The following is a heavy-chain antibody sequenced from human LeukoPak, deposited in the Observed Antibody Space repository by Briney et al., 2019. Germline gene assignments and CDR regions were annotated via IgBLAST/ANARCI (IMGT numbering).Heavy chain of an antibody. CDR1: GGSISSYY. V-gene: IGHV4-59*01. CDR3: ARVRSYGPQGYFDY. D-gene: IGHD5-18*01. J-gene: IGHJ4*02. Sequence: PSETLSLTCTVSGGSISSYYWSWIRQPPGKGLEWIGYIYYSGSTNYNPSLKSRVTISVDTSKNQFSLKLSSVTAADTAVYYCARVRSYGPQGYFDYWGQGTLVTVSS. CDR2: IYYSGST.